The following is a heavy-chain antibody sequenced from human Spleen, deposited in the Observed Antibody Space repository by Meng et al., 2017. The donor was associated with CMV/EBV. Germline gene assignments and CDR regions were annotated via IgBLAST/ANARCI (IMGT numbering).Heavy chain of an antibody. CDR2: ISSSGSTI. V-gene: IGHV3-11*04. D-gene: IGHD4-11*01. J-gene: IGHJ4*02. Sequence: GESLKISCAASGFTFSDYYMSWIRQAPGKGLEWVSYISSSGSTIYYADSVKGRFTISRDNAKNSLYLQMNSLRAEDTAVYYCARDDYRIYYFGYWGQGTLVTVSS. CDR3: ARDDYRIYYFGY. CDR1: GFTFSDYY.